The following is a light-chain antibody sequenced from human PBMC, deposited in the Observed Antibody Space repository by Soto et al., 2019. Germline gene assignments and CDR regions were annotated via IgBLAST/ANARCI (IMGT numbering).Light chain of an antibody. Sequence: QSVLTQPASVSGSPGQSITSSCTGTNSDVGSHNFVSWYQQYPGKAPKLLIYEASKRPSGLSNRFSGSKSGNTASLTISGLQAEDEADYYCCSLTNGATWVFGGGTKLTVL. CDR3: CSLTNGATWV. CDR1: NSDVGSHNF. J-gene: IGLJ3*02. V-gene: IGLV2-23*01. CDR2: EAS.